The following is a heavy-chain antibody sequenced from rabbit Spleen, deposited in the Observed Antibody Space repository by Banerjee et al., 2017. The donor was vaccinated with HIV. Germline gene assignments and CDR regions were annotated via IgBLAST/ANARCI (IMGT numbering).Heavy chain of an antibody. V-gene: IGHV1S40*01. CDR2: TAGGRSTFT. Sequence: QSLEESGGDLVKPEGSLTLTCTASGFSFSSNEYMCWVRQAPGKGLEWIACTAGGRSTFTYYASWAKGRFTISKASSTTVTLQMTSLTAADTATYFCARDSGSSFSSYGMDLWGQGTLVTVS. CDR1: GFSFSSNEY. CDR3: ARDSGSSFSSYGMDL. D-gene: IGHD8-1*01. J-gene: IGHJ6*01.